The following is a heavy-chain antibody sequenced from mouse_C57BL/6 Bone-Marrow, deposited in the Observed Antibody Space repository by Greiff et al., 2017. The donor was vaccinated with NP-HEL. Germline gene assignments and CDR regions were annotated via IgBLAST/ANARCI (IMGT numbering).Heavy chain of an antibody. Sequence: EVQRVESGGDLVKPGGSLKLSCAASGFTFSSYGMSWVRQTPDKRLEWVATISRGGSYTYYPDSVKGRFTISRDNAKNTLYLQMSSLKSEDTAMYYCARRYGSSYEAMDYWGQGTSVTVSS. CDR1: GFTFSSYG. V-gene: IGHV5-6*01. J-gene: IGHJ4*01. CDR3: ARRYGSSYEAMDY. CDR2: ISRGGSYT. D-gene: IGHD1-1*01.